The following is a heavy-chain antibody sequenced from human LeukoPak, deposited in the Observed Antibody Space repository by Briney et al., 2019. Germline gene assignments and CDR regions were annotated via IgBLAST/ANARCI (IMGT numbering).Heavy chain of an antibody. V-gene: IGHV4-61*02. CDR2: IYTSGTT. D-gene: IGHD1-26*01. Sequence: SETLSLTCTVSGGSISSGSYYWSWIRQPAGKGLEWIGRIYTSGTTNYNPSLKSRVTISLDKSNNQFSLKLSSVTAADTAVYSCAREGSRRLYMDVWGKGTTVTVSS. J-gene: IGHJ6*03. CDR3: AREGSRRLYMDV. CDR1: GGSISSGSYY.